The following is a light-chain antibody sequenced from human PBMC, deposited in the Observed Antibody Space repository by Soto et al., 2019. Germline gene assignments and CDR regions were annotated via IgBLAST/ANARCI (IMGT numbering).Light chain of an antibody. CDR3: MQSTQLPPT. J-gene: IGKJ5*01. Sequence: DVVMTQTPLSLSVAPGQPASISCKSSQSLLHITGETFLFWYLQKPGQSPQLLIYEVSTRVSGVPDRFSGSESGTDFTLEISRVETDDVGMYYCMQSTQLPPTFGQGTRLVIE. CDR2: EVS. V-gene: IGKV2D-29*02. CDR1: QSLLHITGETF.